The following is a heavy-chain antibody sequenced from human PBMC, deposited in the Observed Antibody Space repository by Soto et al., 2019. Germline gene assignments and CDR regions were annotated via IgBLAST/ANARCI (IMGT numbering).Heavy chain of an antibody. D-gene: IGHD6-6*01. CDR3: ARALFEYSSSSDAFDS. CDR1: GYTFTSYD. V-gene: IGHV1-8*01. Sequence: ASVKVSCKASGYTFTSYDINWVRQATGQGLEWMGWMNPNSGNTGFAQKFQARVTMTSNTSISTAYMELSSLRSEDTAVYYCARALFEYSSSSDAFDSWGQGTMVTVSS. J-gene: IGHJ3*02. CDR2: MNPNSGNT.